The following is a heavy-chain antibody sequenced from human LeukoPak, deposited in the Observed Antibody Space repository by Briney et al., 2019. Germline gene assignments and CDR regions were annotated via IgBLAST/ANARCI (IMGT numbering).Heavy chain of an antibody. CDR1: GGSISSYY. Sequence: PSETLSLTSTVSGGSISSYYWGWIRQPPGKGLVWIGYIYYSGSTNYNPSLKSRVIISVATPKNQFTQTRSSVTAADADVYYCARALFMTTVTPYPTNGALGYYYYGMDVWGQGTTVAVSS. J-gene: IGHJ6*02. D-gene: IGHD4-17*01. V-gene: IGHV4-59*01. CDR3: ARALFMTTVTPYPTNGALGYYYYGMDV. CDR2: IYYSGST.